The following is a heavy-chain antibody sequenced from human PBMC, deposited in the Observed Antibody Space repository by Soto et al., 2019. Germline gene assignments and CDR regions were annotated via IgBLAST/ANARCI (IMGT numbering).Heavy chain of an antibody. J-gene: IGHJ4*02. Sequence: GPTLVTPTQTLTVTCTFSGFSLTTSPAGVRWIRQTPVKALEWLAVIYGHGNEKYSPSLKNSTTIPTDTTKSHVVLTMTNVDPLENDPYYCALMSYSGTSYFASWGQGTPATVSS. CDR3: ALMSYSGTSYFAS. CDR1: GFSLTTSPAG. V-gene: IGHV2-5*01. D-gene: IGHD1-26*01. CDR2: IYGHGNE.